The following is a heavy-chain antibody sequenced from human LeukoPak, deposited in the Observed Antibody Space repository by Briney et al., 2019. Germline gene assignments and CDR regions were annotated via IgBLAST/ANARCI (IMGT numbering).Heavy chain of an antibody. CDR3: AKGDYYDSSGYYYFDY. CDR1: GFTFSSYG. J-gene: IGHJ4*02. D-gene: IGHD3-22*01. Sequence: QSGGSLRLSCAASGFTFSSYGMHWVRQAPGKGLEWVAVISYDGSNKYYADSVKGRFTISRDNSKNTLYPQMNSLRAEDTAVYYCAKGDYYDSSGYYYFDYWGQGTLVTVSS. V-gene: IGHV3-30*18. CDR2: ISYDGSNK.